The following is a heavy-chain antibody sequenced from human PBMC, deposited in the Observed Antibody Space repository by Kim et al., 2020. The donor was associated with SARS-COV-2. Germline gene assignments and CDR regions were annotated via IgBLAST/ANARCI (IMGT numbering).Heavy chain of an antibody. CDR2: ISGSGGST. D-gene: IGHD3-22*01. J-gene: IGHJ4*02. CDR3: AKKGGPSYYYDNEFYFDY. Sequence: GGSLRLSCAASGFTFSSYAMSWVRQAPGKGLEWVSAISGSGGSTYYADSVKGRFTISRDNSKNTLYLQMNSLRAEDTAVYYCAKKGGPSYYYDNEFYFDYWGQGTLVTVSS. V-gene: IGHV3-23*01. CDR1: GFTFSSYA.